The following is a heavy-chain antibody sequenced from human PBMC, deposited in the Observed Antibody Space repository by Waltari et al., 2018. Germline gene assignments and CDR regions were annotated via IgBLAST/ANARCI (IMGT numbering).Heavy chain of an antibody. Sequence: VQLQESGQGLVKPSQTLALTCTVSGGSIRSGGYYWSWIRQHPGKGLEWIGSLECPLLSSSPPSLPLPLPLSLSPSPSPFSLSLSSVPPPPPSLSSSSLSSSPPPLSSPFSSWGQGTLVTVSS. CDR1: GGSIRSGGYY. J-gene: IGHJ5*02. V-gene: IGHV4-31*01. CDR2: LECPLLS. CDR3: SLSSSPPPLSSPFSS.